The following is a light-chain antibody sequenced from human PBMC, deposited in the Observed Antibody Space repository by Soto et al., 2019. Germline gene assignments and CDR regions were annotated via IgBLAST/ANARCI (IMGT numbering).Light chain of an antibody. CDR3: QQYGNSLWT. Sequence: EMVFTQSPGALSFSPGERATLSCRASQSVSSSYLAWYQQKLGQAPRLLIYGASSRATGIPDRFSGSGSGTDFTLTINRLEPEDFAVYYCQQYGNSLWTFGQGTKVDIK. J-gene: IGKJ1*01. V-gene: IGKV3-20*01. CDR1: QSVSSSY. CDR2: GAS.